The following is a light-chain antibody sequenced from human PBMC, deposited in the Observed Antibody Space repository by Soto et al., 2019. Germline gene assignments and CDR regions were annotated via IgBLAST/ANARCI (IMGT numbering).Light chain of an antibody. CDR3: QHYNSYSEA. V-gene: IGKV1-5*03. CDR1: QTISSW. CDR2: KAS. Sequence: DIQMTQSPSTLSGSVGDRVTITCRASQTISSWLAWYQQKPGKAPKLLIYKASTLKSGVPSRFSGSGSGTEFTLTISSPQPYDFATYYCQHYNSYSEAFGQGTKVELK. J-gene: IGKJ1*01.